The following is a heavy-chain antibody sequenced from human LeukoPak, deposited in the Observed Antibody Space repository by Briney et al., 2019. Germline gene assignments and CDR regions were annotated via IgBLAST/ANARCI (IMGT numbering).Heavy chain of an antibody. D-gene: IGHD3-22*01. CDR3: ARGYYYDSSGYQNVDAFDI. CDR2: IYYSGST. J-gene: IGHJ3*02. V-gene: IGHV4-59*08. CDR1: GGSISSYY. Sequence: PSETLSLTCTVSGGSISSYYWSWIRQPPGKGLEWIGYIYYSGSTNYNPSLKSRVTISVDTSKNQFSLKLSSVTAADTAVYYCARGYYYDSSGYQNVDAFDIRGQGTMVTVSS.